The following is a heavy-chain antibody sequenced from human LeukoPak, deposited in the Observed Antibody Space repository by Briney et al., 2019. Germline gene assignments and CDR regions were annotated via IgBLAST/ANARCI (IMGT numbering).Heavy chain of an antibody. J-gene: IGHJ4*02. D-gene: IGHD2-8*01. CDR1: GSSISSGGYY. Sequence: SETLSLTCTVSGSSISSGGYYWNWIRQHPGKGLEWIGYIYYSGGTTYNPTLKSRVTISVDTSKNHFSLKLSSVTAADTAVYYCARLNMVEGFGYWGQGTLVTVSS. CDR2: IYYSGGT. CDR3: ARLNMVEGFGY. V-gene: IGHV4-31*03.